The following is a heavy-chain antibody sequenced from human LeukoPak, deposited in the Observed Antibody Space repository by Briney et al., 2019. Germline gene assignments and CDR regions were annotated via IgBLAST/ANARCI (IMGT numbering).Heavy chain of an antibody. D-gene: IGHD5-12*01. CDR2: ISAYNGNT. J-gene: IGHJ4*02. CDR1: GYTFSVYY. V-gene: IGHV1/OR15-3*02. CDR3: ARGLGPLIVATISYYFDY. Sequence: ASVKVSCKASGYTFSVYYVHWVRQAPGQGLEWMGWISAYNGNTNYAQKLQGRVTITRDTSASTAYMELSSLRSEDTAVYYCARGLGPLIVATISYYFDYWGQGTLVTVSS.